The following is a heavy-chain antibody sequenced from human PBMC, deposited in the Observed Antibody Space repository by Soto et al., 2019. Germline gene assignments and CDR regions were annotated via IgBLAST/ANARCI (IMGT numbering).Heavy chain of an antibody. CDR1: GGSISSGDYY. J-gene: IGHJ5*02. CDR3: ARERNRAPGYDWFDP. CDR2: IYCSGST. V-gene: IGHV4-30-4*01. Sequence: TSETLYLTCAVSGGSISSGDYYWSWIRQPPGKGLEWIGYIYCSGSTYYNPSLKSRVTISVDTSKNQFSLKLSSVTAADTAVYYCARERNRAPGYDWFDPWGQGTLVTVYS. D-gene: IGHD5-18*01.